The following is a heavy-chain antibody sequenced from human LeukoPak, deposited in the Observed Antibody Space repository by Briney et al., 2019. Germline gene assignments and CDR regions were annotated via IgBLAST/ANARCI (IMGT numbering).Heavy chain of an antibody. J-gene: IGHJ6*02. V-gene: IGHV3-30-3*01. CDR2: ISYDGSNK. CDR3: ARDTEWEPPDYYYAMDV. Sequence: GGSLRLSCAASGFTVSSNYMSWVRQAPGKGLEWVAVISYDGSNKYYADSVKGRFTITRDNSKNTLYLQMNSLRAEDTAVYYCARDTEWEPPDYYYAMDVWGQGTTVTVSS. CDR1: GFTVSSNY. D-gene: IGHD1-26*01.